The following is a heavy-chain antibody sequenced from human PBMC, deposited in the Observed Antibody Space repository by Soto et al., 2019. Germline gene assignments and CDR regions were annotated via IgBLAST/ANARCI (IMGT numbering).Heavy chain of an antibody. CDR3: ARRGSSGWYYFDY. J-gene: IGHJ4*02. D-gene: IGHD6-19*01. CDR2: IYYSGST. V-gene: IGHV4-59*08. Sequence: SETLSLTCTVSGGSISSYYWSWIRQPPGKGLEWIGYIYYSGSTNYNPSLKSRVTISVDTSKNQFSLKLSSVAAADTAVYYCARRGSSGWYYFDYWGQGTLVPVSS. CDR1: GGSISSYY.